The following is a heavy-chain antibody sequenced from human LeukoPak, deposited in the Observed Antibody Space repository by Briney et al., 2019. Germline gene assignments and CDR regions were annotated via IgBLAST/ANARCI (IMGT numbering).Heavy chain of an antibody. Sequence: SETLSLTCTVSGGSISNYYWSWIRQPPGKGLEWIGFIYYSGSTNYNPSLKSRVTISVDTSKNHFSLKLSAVTAADTAVYYCARAPQYGVTYLLPGGFFDYWGQGTLVTVSS. CDR1: GGSISNYY. D-gene: IGHD2/OR15-2a*01. V-gene: IGHV4-59*12. CDR3: ARAPQYGVTYLLPGGFFDY. J-gene: IGHJ4*02. CDR2: IYYSGST.